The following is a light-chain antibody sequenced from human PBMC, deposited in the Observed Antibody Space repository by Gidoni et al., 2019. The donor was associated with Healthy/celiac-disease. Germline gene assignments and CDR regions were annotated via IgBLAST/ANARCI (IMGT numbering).Light chain of an antibody. Sequence: DIQMTQSPSTLSASVGDRVTITCRASQSISSWLAWYQQKPGKAPKRLIYKASSLESGVPSRFSGSGSGTEFTLTISSLQPDDFATYYCQQYNSYRTFGQXTKVEIK. CDR2: KAS. CDR1: QSISSW. V-gene: IGKV1-5*03. J-gene: IGKJ1*01. CDR3: QQYNSYRT.